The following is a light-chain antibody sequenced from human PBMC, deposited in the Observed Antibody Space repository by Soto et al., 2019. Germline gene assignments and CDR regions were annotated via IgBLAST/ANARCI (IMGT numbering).Light chain of an antibody. J-gene: IGKJ4*01. CDR1: QSVSSY. Sequence: EIVLTQSPATLSLSPGERATLSCRASQSVSSYLAWYQQKRDQAPRLLIYDASNRATGIPARFRGSGSGTDFTLTISSLEPEDFAVYYCQHRTNWPLTFGGGTKVEIK. V-gene: IGKV3-11*01. CDR3: QHRTNWPLT. CDR2: DAS.